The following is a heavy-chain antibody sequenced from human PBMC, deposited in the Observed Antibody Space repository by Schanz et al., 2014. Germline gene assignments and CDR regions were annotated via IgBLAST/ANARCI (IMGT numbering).Heavy chain of an antibody. Sequence: QVQLVQSGAEVKKPGASVKVSCKASGYTFTSDSMHWVRQAPGQGLEWMGMINPSGGSTTYAQKFKGRVTVTRDTSPSPVYMELSSLRPEDTAVYYCARDGVDAAAGGNYWGQGTLVTVSS. CDR2: INPSGGST. D-gene: IGHD6-13*01. CDR3: ARDGVDAAAGGNY. J-gene: IGHJ4*02. V-gene: IGHV1-46*03. CDR1: GYTFTSDS.